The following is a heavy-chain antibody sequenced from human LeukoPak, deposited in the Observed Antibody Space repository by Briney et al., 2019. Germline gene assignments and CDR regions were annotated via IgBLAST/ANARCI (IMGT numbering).Heavy chain of an antibody. CDR1: GFTFSSYG. V-gene: IGHV3-30*02. CDR2: IRYDGSNK. D-gene: IGHD3-22*01. Sequence: GGSLRLSCAASGFTFSSYGMHWVRQAPGKGLEWVAFIRYDGSNKYYADSVKGRFTISRDNSKNTLYLQMNSLRAEDTAVYYCAKPYQGPGYYDSSGYYLKYWRQGTLVTVSS. CDR3: AKPYQGPGYYDSSGYYLKY. J-gene: IGHJ4*02.